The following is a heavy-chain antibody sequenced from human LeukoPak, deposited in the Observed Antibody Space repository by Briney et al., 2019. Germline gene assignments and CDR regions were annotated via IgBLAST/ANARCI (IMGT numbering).Heavy chain of an antibody. D-gene: IGHD1-20*01. CDR3: ARDAEGITGTRDAFDI. Sequence: PGGSLRLSCAASGFSFSTYDMHWVRQAPGKGLEWVAVISSDGSHKYWADSVKGRFTISRDNSKNTVYLQMNSLRAEDTAVYYCARDAEGITGTRDAFDIWGQGTMVTVSS. CDR1: GFSFSTYD. CDR2: ISSDGSHK. J-gene: IGHJ3*02. V-gene: IGHV3-30*03.